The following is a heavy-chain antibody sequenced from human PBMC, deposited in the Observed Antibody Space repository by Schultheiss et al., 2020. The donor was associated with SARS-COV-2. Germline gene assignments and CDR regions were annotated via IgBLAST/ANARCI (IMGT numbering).Heavy chain of an antibody. V-gene: IGHV3-48*04. CDR3: AKESLIAAAGPTDY. J-gene: IGHJ4*02. CDR2: ISNSGSSK. CDR1: GFTFSSYA. Sequence: GGSLRLSCAASGFTFSSYAMSWVRQAPGKGLEWISYISNSGSSKFYADSVEGRFTISRDNAKNSLFLQMNSLRIEDTAVYYCAKESLIAAAGPTDYWGQGTLVTVSS. D-gene: IGHD6-13*01.